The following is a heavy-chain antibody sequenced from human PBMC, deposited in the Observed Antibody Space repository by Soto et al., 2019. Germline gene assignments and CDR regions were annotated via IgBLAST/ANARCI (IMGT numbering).Heavy chain of an antibody. Sequence: EVQLVESGGGLVQPGGSLRLSCAASGFTFSTYWMTWVRRPPGKGLEWVANLDQDGSERYYVDSVRGRFTISRDNAKNSLYLQMNSLRAEDTAVYYCVCGGNFFVYWGPGTLVTVS. CDR1: GFTFSTYW. CDR2: LDQDGSER. J-gene: IGHJ4*02. D-gene: IGHD3-16*01. V-gene: IGHV3-7*01. CDR3: VCGGNFFVY.